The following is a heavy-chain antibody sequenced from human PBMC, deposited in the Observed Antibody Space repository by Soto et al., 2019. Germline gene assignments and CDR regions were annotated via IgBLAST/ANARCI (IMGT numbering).Heavy chain of an antibody. Sequence: GASVKVSCKASGGTFSSYAISWVRQAPGQGLEWMGGIIPIFGTANYAQKFQGRVTITADESTSTAYMELSSLRSEDTAVYYCARTPAILGYSSSWLESWFDPWGQGTLVNVSS. J-gene: IGHJ5*02. CDR2: IIPIFGTA. V-gene: IGHV1-69*13. D-gene: IGHD6-13*01. CDR3: ARTPAILGYSSSWLESWFDP. CDR1: GGTFSSYA.